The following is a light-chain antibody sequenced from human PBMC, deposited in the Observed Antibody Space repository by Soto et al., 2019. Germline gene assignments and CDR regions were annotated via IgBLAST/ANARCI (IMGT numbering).Light chain of an antibody. J-gene: IGKJ4*01. CDR1: QGITTS. CDR3: QQVNSYPFT. V-gene: IGKV1-9*01. Sequence: DIQLTQSPSFLSASVGDRVTIACRASQGITTSLAWYQQKPGKAPKLLIYAASTLQSGVPSRFSGSGSGADFTLTISSLQPEDFETFYCQQVNSYPFTFGGGTKVDIK. CDR2: AAS.